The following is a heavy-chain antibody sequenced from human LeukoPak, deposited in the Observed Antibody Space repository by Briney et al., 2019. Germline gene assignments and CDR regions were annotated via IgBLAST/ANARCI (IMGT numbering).Heavy chain of an antibody. J-gene: IGHJ6*03. CDR3: ARYRTYYYYYMDV. CDR1: GGSFSGYY. D-gene: IGHD1-7*01. Sequence: SETLSLTCAVYGGSFSGYYWSWIRQPPGHGLEWIGEINHSGSTNYNPSLKSRVTISVDTSKNQFSLKLSSVTAADTAVYYCARYRTYYYYYMDVWGKGTTVTVSS. CDR2: INHSGST. V-gene: IGHV4-34*01.